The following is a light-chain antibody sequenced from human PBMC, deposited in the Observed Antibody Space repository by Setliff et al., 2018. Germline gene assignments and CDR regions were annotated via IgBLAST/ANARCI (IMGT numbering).Light chain of an antibody. V-gene: IGLV1-51*01. CDR3: GTWDSSLSVYV. J-gene: IGLJ1*01. CDR1: SSNIGAGYD. Sequence: QSVLTQPPSVSGAPGQRVTISCTGSSSNIGAGYDVSWYQQLPGTAPKLLIYDNNKRPSGIPDRFSGSKSGTSATLGITGLQTGDEADYYCGTWDSSLSVYVFGTGTKV. CDR2: DNN.